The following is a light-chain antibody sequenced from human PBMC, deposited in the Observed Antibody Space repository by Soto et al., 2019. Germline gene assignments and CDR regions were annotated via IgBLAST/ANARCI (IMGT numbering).Light chain of an antibody. CDR2: WAS. V-gene: IGKV4-1*01. CDR1: QSVLYSSNNKNY. Sequence: IVMTQSPDSLAVSLGERATINCKSRQSVLYSSNNKNYLAWYRQKPGQPPKLLIYWASIRESGVPDRISGSGSGTDFTLTISSLQAEDVAVHYCQQYYSTPPYTFGQGTKLEIK. J-gene: IGKJ2*01. CDR3: QQYYSTPPYT.